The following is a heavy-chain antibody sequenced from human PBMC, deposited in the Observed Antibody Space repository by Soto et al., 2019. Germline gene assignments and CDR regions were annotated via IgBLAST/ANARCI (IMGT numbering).Heavy chain of an antibody. D-gene: IGHD6-6*01. CDR3: ARLIAALGNYCYYGMDV. Sequence: VASVKVSCKASGSTFISYAMHCVRPAPGQRLEWMGWINAGTGNAKYSQKFQGRVTITRDTSESTVYMELSSLRSEDTAVYYCARLIAALGNYCYYGMDVWGQGATVTVSS. CDR1: GSTFISYA. CDR2: INAGTGNA. J-gene: IGHJ6*02. V-gene: IGHV1-3*01.